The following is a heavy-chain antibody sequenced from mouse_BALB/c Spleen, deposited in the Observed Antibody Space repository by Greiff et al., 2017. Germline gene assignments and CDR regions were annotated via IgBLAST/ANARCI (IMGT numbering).Heavy chain of an antibody. V-gene: IGHV1-15*01. J-gene: IGHJ2*01. Sequence: VQLQESGAELVRPGASVTLSCKASGYTFTDYEMHWVKQTPVHGLEWIGAIDPETGGTAYNQKFKGKATLTADKSSSTAYMELRSLTSEDSAVYYCTRRGSRDPFFDYWGQGTTLTVSS. CDR1: GYTFTDYE. D-gene: IGHD1-1*01. CDR3: TRRGSRDPFFDY. CDR2: IDPETGGT.